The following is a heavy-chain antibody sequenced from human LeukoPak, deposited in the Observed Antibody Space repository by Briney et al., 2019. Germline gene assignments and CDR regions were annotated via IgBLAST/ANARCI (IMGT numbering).Heavy chain of an antibody. CDR3: ARSYDYYGSGSHDV. CDR2: ISSSGSTI. CDR1: GFTFSSYE. D-gene: IGHD3-10*01. V-gene: IGHV3-48*03. J-gene: IGHJ4*02. Sequence: PGRSLRLSCAASGFTFSSYEMNWVRQAPGKGLEWVSYISSSGSTIYYADSVKGRFTISRDNAKNSLYLQMNSLRAEDTAVYYCARSYDYYGSGSHDVWGQGTLVTVSS.